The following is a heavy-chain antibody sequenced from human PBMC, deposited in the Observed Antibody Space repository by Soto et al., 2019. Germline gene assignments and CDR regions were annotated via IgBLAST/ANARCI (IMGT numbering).Heavy chain of an antibody. D-gene: IGHD5-12*01. CDR2: IKEDGSVK. CDR3: ARDPGYSSFDH. V-gene: IGHV3-7*01. J-gene: IGHJ4*02. CDR1: GFTFSGFW. Sequence: GGSLRLSCAASGFTFSGFWMSWVRQAPGKGLEFVANIKEDGSVKNYVDSVKGRFTISRDNAKNSVYLQMNSLRDEDTAVYYCARDPGYSSFDHWGQGT.